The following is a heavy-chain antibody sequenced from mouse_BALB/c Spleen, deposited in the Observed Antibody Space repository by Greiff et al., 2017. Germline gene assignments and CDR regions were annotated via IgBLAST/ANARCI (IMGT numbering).Heavy chain of an antibody. V-gene: IGHV14-4*02. CDR2: IDPENGDT. CDR1: GFNIKDYY. J-gene: IGHJ3*01. Sequence: VQLQQSGAELVRSGASVKLSCTASGFNIKDYYMHWVKQRPEQGLEWIGWIDPENGDTEYAPKFQGKATITADTSSNTAYLQLSSLTSEDTAVYYCNTLGQGFAYWGQGTLVTVSA. CDR3: NTLGQGFAY. D-gene: IGHD3-3*01.